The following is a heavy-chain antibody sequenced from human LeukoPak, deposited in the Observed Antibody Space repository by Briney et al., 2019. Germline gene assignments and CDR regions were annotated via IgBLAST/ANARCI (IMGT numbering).Heavy chain of an antibody. Sequence: GGSLRLSCAASGFTFSSYWMHWVRQAPGKGLEWISTINWNGGSTIYADSVKGRFTISRDNAKNSLFLQMHTLRAEDTAFYYCARENHGSGNFYNDYFDSWGQGTLVTVSS. J-gene: IGHJ4*02. CDR1: GFTFSSYW. D-gene: IGHD3-10*01. CDR3: ARENHGSGNFYNDYFDS. V-gene: IGHV3-20*04. CDR2: INWNGGST.